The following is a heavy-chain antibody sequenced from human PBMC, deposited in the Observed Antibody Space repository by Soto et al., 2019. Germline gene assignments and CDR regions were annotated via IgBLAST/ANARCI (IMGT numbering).Heavy chain of an antibody. Sequence: QVQLVQSGAEEKKPGASAKVSCKASGYTFTSYAMHWVRQAPGQRLEWMGWINAGDGNTIYSQKFQGRVTITRDTSASTAYMELSSLRSEDTAVYYCVRGYCSGGSCFSWFDPWGQGTLVTVSS. J-gene: IGHJ5*02. D-gene: IGHD2-15*01. CDR2: INAGDGNT. CDR3: VRGYCSGGSCFSWFDP. CDR1: GYTFTSYA. V-gene: IGHV1-3*05.